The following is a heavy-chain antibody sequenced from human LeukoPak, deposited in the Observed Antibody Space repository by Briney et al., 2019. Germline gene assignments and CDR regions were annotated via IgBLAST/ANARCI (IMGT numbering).Heavy chain of an antibody. J-gene: IGHJ4*02. D-gene: IGHD3-3*01. CDR3: ARDPVTYYDFWSGYWAPHFDY. Sequence: GGSLRLSCAASGFTFSSYSMNWVRQAPGKGLEWVSYISSSSSTIYYADSVKGRFTISRDNAKHSLYLQMNSLRAEDTAVYYCARDPVTYYDFWSGYWAPHFDYWGQGTLVTVSS. CDR2: ISSSSSTI. CDR1: GFTFSSYS. V-gene: IGHV3-48*01.